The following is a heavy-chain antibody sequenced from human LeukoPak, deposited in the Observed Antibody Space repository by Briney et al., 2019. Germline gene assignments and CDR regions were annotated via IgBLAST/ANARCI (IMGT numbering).Heavy chain of an antibody. CDR2: INSDGRST. V-gene: IGHV3-74*01. Sequence: GGSLRLSCAASGFTFSQYWMHWVRQVPGKGPVCVSGINSDGRSTYYAGFVKGRFTISRDNAKNTLYLQVNSLGAEDTAIYYCARGTNSWNDEGWFDPWGQGTLVTVSS. CDR1: GFTFSQYW. J-gene: IGHJ5*02. D-gene: IGHD1-1*01. CDR3: ARGTNSWNDEGWFDP.